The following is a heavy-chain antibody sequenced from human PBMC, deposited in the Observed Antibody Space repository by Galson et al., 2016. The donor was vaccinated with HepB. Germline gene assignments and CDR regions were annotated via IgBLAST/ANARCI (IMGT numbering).Heavy chain of an antibody. J-gene: IGHJ4*02. CDR1: GFAFSRSA. V-gene: IGHV3-30-3*01. CDR2: ISDDGTIE. Sequence: SLRLSCAASGFAFSRSAMHWVRQAPGKGLEWVAVISDDGTIEYYADFAKGRFTISRDNAKSTVYLQMNSLGAEGTAVYYCAKGGDTRDWGQGTLVTVSS. D-gene: IGHD1-26*01. CDR3: AKGGDTRD.